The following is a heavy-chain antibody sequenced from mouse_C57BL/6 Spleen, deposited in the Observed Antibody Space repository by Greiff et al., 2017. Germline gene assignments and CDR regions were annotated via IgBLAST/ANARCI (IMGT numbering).Heavy chain of an antibody. CDR2: IYPGDGDT. J-gene: IGHJ3*01. CDR3: ARGQALFAY. CDR1: GYAFSSYW. V-gene: IGHV1-80*01. Sequence: VQLQQSGAELVKPGASVKISCKASGYAFSSYWMHWVKQRPGKGLEWIGQIYPGDGDTNYNGKFKGKATLTADKSSSTAYMQLSSLTSEDSAVYFCARGQALFAYWGQGTLVTVSA.